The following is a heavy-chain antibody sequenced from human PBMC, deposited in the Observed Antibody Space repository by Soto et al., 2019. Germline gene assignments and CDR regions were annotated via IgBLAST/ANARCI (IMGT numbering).Heavy chain of an antibody. V-gene: IGHV1-69*01. CDR1: GGTFSSYA. CDR2: IIPIFGTA. D-gene: IGHD4-17*01. CDR3: ARAPYQRTTVDQIYY. J-gene: IGHJ4*02. Sequence: QVQLVQSGAEVKKPGSSVKVSCKASGGTFSSYAISWVRQATGQGLEWMGGIIPIFGTANYAQKFQGRVTITADESTSTAYMELSSRRSEDTAVYYCARAPYQRTTVDQIYYWGQGTLVTVSS.